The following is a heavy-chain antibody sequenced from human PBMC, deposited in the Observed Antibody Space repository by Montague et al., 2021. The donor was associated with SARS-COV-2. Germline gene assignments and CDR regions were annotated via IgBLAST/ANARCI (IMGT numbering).Heavy chain of an antibody. J-gene: IGHJ5*02. V-gene: IGHV2-5*02. CDR3: ARTWAYGSGSYGVDP. CDR1: GFSLSTDGMG. CDR2: IYWDDDG. Sequence: PALVKPTQTLTLTCIFSGFSLSTDGMGVGWIRQPPGRALEWLALIYWDDDGRYSPSLRSRLTITKDTSKNQVVLTMTNMDPVDTATYSCARTWAYGSGSYGVDPWGQGTLVTVSS. D-gene: IGHD3-10*01.